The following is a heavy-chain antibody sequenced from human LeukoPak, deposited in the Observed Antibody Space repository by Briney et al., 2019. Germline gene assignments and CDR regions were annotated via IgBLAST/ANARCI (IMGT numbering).Heavy chain of an antibody. D-gene: IGHD2-15*01. J-gene: IGHJ6*03. CDR1: RYSFTSYW. CDR3: ARFRYCSGGSCYPSRDYYYYMDV. CDR2: IYPGDSDT. V-gene: IGHV5-51*01. Sequence: GESLKISCKGSRYSFTSYWIGWVRQMPGKGLEWMGIIYPGDSDTRYSPSFQGQVTISADKSISTAYLQWSSLKASDTAMYYCARFRYCSGGSCYPSRDYYYYMDVWGKGTTVTVSS.